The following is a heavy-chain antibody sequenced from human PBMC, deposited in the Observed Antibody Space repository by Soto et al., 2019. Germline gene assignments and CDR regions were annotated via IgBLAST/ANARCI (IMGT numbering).Heavy chain of an antibody. Sequence: PSQTLSLTCAISGDSVSSNSAAWNWIRQSPSRGLKWLGRTYYRSKWYNDYAVSVKSRITINPDTSKNHFSLQLNSVTPEDTAVDYCARIRANFFIGFYPKDDYYYGLAVWGQGTTVTVSS. J-gene: IGHJ6*02. D-gene: IGHD3-3*01. CDR3: ARIRANFFIGFYPKDDYYYGLAV. V-gene: IGHV6-1*01. CDR2: TYYRSKWYN. CDR1: GDSVSSNSAA.